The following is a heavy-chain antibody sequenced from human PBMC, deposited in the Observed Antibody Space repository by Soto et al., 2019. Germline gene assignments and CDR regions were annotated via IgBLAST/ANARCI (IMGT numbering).Heavy chain of an antibody. V-gene: IGHV1-18*01. CDR3: VRFASSGWYTGGY. CDR2: ISPYSGNT. D-gene: IGHD6-19*01. Sequence: QILLVQSGAEVKKPGASVKVSCKASGYTFTNYDIGWVRQAPGQGLEWMGWISPYSGNTKYAQKFQGRVTMTTDTSTTTAYMELRSLRSDDTAVFYCVRFASSGWYTGGYWGQGTLDTVSS. CDR1: GYTFTNYD. J-gene: IGHJ4*02.